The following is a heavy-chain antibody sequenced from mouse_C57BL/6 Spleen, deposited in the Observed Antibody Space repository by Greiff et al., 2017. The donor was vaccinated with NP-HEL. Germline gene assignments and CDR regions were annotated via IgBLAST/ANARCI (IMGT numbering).Heavy chain of an antibody. J-gene: IGHJ4*01. V-gene: IGHV1-64*01. CDR2: IHPNSGST. CDR3: ASNYGIYAMDY. CDR1: GYTFTSYW. Sequence: VQLQQPGAELVKPGASVKLSCKASGYTFTSYWMHWVKQRPGQGLEWIGMIHPNSGSTNYNEKFKSKATLTVDKSSSTAYMQLSSLTSEDSAVYYCASNYGIYAMDYWGQGTSVTVSS. D-gene: IGHD1-1*01.